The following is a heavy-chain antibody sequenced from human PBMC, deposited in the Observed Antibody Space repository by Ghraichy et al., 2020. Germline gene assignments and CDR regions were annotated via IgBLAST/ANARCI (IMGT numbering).Heavy chain of an antibody. CDR1: GFTFSNAW. CDR3: TAPPRGYSYGDFDY. V-gene: IGHV3-15*01. D-gene: IGHD5-18*01. CDR2: IKSKTDGGTT. Sequence: GGSLRLSCAASGFTFSNAWMSWVRQAPGKGLEWVGRIKSKTDGGTTDYAAPVKGRFTISRDDSKNTLYLQMNSLKTEDTAVYYCTAPPRGYSYGDFDYWGQGTLVTVSS. J-gene: IGHJ4*02.